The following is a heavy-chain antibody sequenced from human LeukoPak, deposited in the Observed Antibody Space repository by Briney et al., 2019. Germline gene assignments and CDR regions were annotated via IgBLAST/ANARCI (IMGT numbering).Heavy chain of an antibody. Sequence: ASVKVSCKASGYTFTSYAMHWVRQAPGQRLEWMGWINAGNGNTKYSQKLQGRVTMTTDTSTSTAYMELRSLRSDDTAVYYCARVFGGSWTYYFDYWGQGTLVTVSS. CDR2: INAGNGNT. J-gene: IGHJ4*02. D-gene: IGHD6-13*01. CDR3: ARVFGGSWTYYFDY. V-gene: IGHV1-3*01. CDR1: GYTFTSYA.